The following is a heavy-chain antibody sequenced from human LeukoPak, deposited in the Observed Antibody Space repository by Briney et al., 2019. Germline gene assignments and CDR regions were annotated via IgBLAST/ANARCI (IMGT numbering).Heavy chain of an antibody. J-gene: IGHJ4*02. V-gene: IGHV4-34*01. CDR1: GGSISNYY. CDR2: INHSGIT. Sequence: SETLSLTCTVSGGSISNYYWTWIRQPPGKGLEWIGEINHSGITNYNPSLKSRVTISVDTSKNQFSLKLSSVTVADTAVHYCARSYNRVELLYYWGQGTLVTVSS. D-gene: IGHD3-10*01. CDR3: ARSYNRVELLYY.